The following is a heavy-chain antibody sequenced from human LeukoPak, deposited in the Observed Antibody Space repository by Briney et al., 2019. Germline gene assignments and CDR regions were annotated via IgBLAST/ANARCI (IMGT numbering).Heavy chain of an antibody. CDR2: INPNSGGT. CDR3: AREVSIAARRDFDY. J-gene: IGHJ4*02. V-gene: IGHV1-2*02. D-gene: IGHD6-6*01. CDR1: GYTFTGYY. Sequence: GSSVTVSCKASGYTFTGYYMHWVRQAPGQGREWVGWINPNSGGTNYAQKFHGRVTMSRDTSISTAYMELSRLRSDDSAVYYCAREVSIAARRDFDYWGQGTLVTVSS.